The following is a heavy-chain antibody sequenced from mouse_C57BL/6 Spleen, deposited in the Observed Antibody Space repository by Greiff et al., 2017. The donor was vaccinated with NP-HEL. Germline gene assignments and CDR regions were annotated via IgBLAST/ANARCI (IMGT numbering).Heavy chain of an antibody. CDR2: IYPSDSET. Sequence: QVQLQQPGAELVRPGSSVKLSCKASGYTFTSYWMDWVKQRPGQGLEWIGNIYPSDSETHYNQKFKDKATLTVDKSSSTAYMQLSSLTSEDSAVYYCAMDGSSGYYAMDSWGHGTSVPVSS. J-gene: IGHJ4*01. CDR3: AMDGSSGYYAMDS. CDR1: GYTFTSYW. V-gene: IGHV1-61*01. D-gene: IGHD1-1*01.